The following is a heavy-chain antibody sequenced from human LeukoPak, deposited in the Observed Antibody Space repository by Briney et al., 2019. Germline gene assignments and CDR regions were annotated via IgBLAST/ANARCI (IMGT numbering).Heavy chain of an antibody. J-gene: IGHJ4*02. CDR1: GGSISDYY. Sequence: SETLSLTCTVSGGSISDYYWSWIRQSPGKGLEWIGYIYYSGSTNYNPSLRSRVTISVDTSKNQFSLKLSSVTPADTAVYYCARRMATFDYWGQGTLVTVSS. D-gene: IGHD5-24*01. V-gene: IGHV4-59*01. CDR3: ARRMATFDY. CDR2: IYYSGST.